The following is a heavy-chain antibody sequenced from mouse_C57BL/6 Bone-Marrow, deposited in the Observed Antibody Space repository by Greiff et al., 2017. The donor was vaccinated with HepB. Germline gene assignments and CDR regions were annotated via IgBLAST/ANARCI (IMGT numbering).Heavy chain of an antibody. CDR2: IRNKANGYTT. Sequence: EVMLVESGGGLVQPGGSLSLSCAASGFTFTDYYMSWVRQPPGKALEWLGFIRNKANGYTTEYSTSVTGLFTISRDNSQSILYLQMNALRAEDSATYYCARYKTTRVATNRYFDVWGTGTTVTVSS. CDR1: GFTFTDYY. CDR3: ARYKTTRVATNRYFDV. D-gene: IGHD1-1*01. V-gene: IGHV7-3*01. J-gene: IGHJ1*03.